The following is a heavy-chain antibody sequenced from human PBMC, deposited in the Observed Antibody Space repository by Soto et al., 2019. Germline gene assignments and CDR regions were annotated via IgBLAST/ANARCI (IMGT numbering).Heavy chain of an antibody. D-gene: IGHD3-16*01. J-gene: IGHJ4*02. CDR2: IYYSGST. CDR3: ARQSRGYDYIWGSSLYYFDY. Sequence: SETLSLTCTVSGGSISSSSYYWGWIRQPPGKGLEWIGSIYYSGSTYYNPSLKSRVTISVDTSKNQFSLKLSSVTAADTAVYYCARQSRGYDYIWGSSLYYFDYWGQGTLVTVSS. V-gene: IGHV4-39*01. CDR1: GGSISSSSYY.